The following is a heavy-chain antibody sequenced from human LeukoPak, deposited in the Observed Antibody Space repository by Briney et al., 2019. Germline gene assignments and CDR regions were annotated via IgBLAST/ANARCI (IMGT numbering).Heavy chain of an antibody. CDR1: GFTVSSNY. V-gene: IGHV3-66*01. CDR3: ARNPHRGMATITGYFDY. Sequence: GGSLRLSCAASGFTVSSNYMSWVRQAPGKGLEWVSVIYSGGSTYYADSVKGRFTISRDNSKNTLYLQMNSLRAEDTAVYYSARNPHRGMATITGYFDYWGQGTLVTVSS. CDR2: IYSGGST. J-gene: IGHJ4*02. D-gene: IGHD5-24*01.